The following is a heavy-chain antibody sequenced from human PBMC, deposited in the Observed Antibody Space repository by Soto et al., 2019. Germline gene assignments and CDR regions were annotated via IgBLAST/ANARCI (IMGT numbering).Heavy chain of an antibody. J-gene: IGHJ4*02. CDR3: AKDWDDYGDYRSLITSCYFDY. V-gene: IGHV3-30*18. CDR1: GFTFSSYG. D-gene: IGHD4-17*01. CDR2: ISYDGSNK. Sequence: QVQLVESGGGVVQPGRSLRLSCAASGFTFSSYGMHWVRQAPGKGLEWVAVISYDGSNKYYADSVKGRFTISRDNSKNTLYLQMNSLRAEDTAVYYCAKDWDDYGDYRSLITSCYFDYWGQGTLVTVSS.